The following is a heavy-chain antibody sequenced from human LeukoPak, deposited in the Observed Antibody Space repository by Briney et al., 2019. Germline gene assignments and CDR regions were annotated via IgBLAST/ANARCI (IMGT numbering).Heavy chain of an antibody. D-gene: IGHD6-13*01. CDR3: ARALAAAGTFYYYYMDV. V-gene: IGHV3-21*01. J-gene: IGHJ6*03. CDR1: GFTFDDYA. Sequence: GRSLRLSCAASGFTFDDYAMHWVRQAPGKGLEWVSSISSSSSYIYYADSVKGRFTISRDNAKNSLYLQMNSLRAEDTAVYYCARALAAAGTFYYYYMDVWGKGTTVTVSS. CDR2: ISSSSSYI.